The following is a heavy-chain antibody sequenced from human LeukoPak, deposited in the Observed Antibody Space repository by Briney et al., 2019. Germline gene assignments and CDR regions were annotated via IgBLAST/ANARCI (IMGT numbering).Heavy chain of an antibody. CDR3: AAENEVSAFDI. V-gene: IGHV4-34*01. D-gene: IGHD3-16*02. CDR2: INHSGST. J-gene: IGHJ3*02. CDR1: GGSFSGYY. Sequence: SETLSLTCAVYGGSFSGYYWSWIRQPPGKGLEWIGEINHSGSTNYNPSLRSRVTISVDTSKNQFSLKLSSVTAADTAVYYCAAENEVSAFDIWGQGTMVTVSS.